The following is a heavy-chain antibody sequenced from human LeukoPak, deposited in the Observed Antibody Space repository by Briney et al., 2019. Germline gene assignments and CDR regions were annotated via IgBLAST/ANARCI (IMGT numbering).Heavy chain of an antibody. CDR1: GGSFSGYY. V-gene: IGHV4-34*01. CDR3: ARESVVVPAAMPSYYYYMDV. Sequence: SETLSLTCAVYGGSFSGYYWGWIRQPPGKGLEWIGEINHSGSTNYNPSLKSRVTISVDTSKNQFSLKLSSVTAADTAVYYCARESVVVPAAMPSYYYYMDVWGKGTTVTISS. J-gene: IGHJ6*03. D-gene: IGHD2-2*01. CDR2: INHSGST.